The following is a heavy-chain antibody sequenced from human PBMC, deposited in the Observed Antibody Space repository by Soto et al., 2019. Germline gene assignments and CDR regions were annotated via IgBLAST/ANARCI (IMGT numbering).Heavy chain of an antibody. D-gene: IGHD5-12*01. Sequence: GGSLRLSCAASGFTFSSYSMNWVRQTPGKGLEWVSYISSGTSPIYYADSVKGRFTISRDNSKNTLYLQMNSLRAEDTAVYYCAKEMATILGAFDIWGQGTMVTVSS. CDR3: AKEMATILGAFDI. V-gene: IGHV3-48*01. CDR1: GFTFSSYS. CDR2: ISSGTSPI. J-gene: IGHJ3*02.